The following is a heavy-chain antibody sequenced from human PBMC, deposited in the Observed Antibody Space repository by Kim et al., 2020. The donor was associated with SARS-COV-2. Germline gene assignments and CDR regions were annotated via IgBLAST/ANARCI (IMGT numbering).Heavy chain of an antibody. D-gene: IGHD1-26*01. V-gene: IGHV3-48*02. Sequence: GGSLRLSCAASRFIFSSYNMNWVRQAPGKGLEWVSYISSSSGTIYYADSVKGRFIISRDNAKNSLYLQMNSLRDEDTAVYYCARRGGSYGGDALDIWGQGTMVTVSS. J-gene: IGHJ3*02. CDR3: ARRGGSYGGDALDI. CDR1: RFIFSSYN. CDR2: ISSSSGTI.